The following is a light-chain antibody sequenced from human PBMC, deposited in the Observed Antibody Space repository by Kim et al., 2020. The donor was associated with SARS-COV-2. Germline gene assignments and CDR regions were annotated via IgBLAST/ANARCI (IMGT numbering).Light chain of an antibody. CDR3: QPYYSGVSASV. V-gene: IGLV1-40*01. CDR1: TATIGAGYY. Sequence: RVTLSCTWSTATIGAGYYVHWFQQLPGQAPKILIYGTSNQPSGAPDRFSGSLSGSTAALALSGVQPEDEAEYYCQPYYSGVSASVFGGGTQLTVL. CDR2: GTS. J-gene: IGLJ2*01.